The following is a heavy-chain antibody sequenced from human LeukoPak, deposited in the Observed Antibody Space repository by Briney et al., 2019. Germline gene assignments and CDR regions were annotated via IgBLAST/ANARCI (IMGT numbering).Heavy chain of an antibody. V-gene: IGHV1-2*02. CDR3: ARGAVVVVAATNWFDP. J-gene: IGHJ5*02. D-gene: IGHD2-15*01. Sequence: ASVKVSCKASGYTFTGYYMHWVRQAPGQGLEWMGWINHNSGGTNYAQKFQGRVTMTRDTSISTAYMELSRLRSDDTAVYYCARGAVVVVAATNWFDPWGQGTLVTVSS. CDR2: INHNSGGT. CDR1: GYTFTGYY.